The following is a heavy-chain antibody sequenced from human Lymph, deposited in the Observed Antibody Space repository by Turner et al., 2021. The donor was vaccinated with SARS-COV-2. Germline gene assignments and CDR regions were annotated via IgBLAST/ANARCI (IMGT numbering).Heavy chain of an antibody. V-gene: IGHV4-39*01. J-gene: IGHJ6*02. CDR2: ISYSEGT. CDR1: GGSISSRSYF. Sequence: QLQLQESGPGQVKPAETLSLTCAVSGGSISSRSYFWGWIRQPPGKGLEWIGTISYSEGTYYHPSLKSRVTMSVDASNNQFSLKLSSVTAADTAVYYCARHFFGWYGTDHIKSSYYYVMDVWGQGTTVTVSS. D-gene: IGHD6-19*01. CDR3: ARHFFGWYGTDHIKSSYYYVMDV.